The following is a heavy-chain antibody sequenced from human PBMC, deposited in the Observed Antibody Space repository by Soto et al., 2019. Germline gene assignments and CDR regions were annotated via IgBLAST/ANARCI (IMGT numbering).Heavy chain of an antibody. Sequence: EVQLLESGGGLVQPGGSLRLSCSTSGFTFSTYAMNWVRQAPGKGLEGVSAFSGSGGTTYYADSVRGRFTSSRDNSKNTLFLQMNSLRAEDKALYYCAQRRAGYGSWRETDYFDFWGQGTMVTVSS. CDR1: GFTFSTYA. D-gene: IGHD3-10*01. V-gene: IGHV3-23*01. CDR3: AQRRAGYGSWRETDYFDF. CDR2: FSGSGGTT. J-gene: IGHJ4*02.